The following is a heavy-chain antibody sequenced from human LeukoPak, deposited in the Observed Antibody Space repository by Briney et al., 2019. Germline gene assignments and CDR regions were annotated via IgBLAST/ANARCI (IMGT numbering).Heavy chain of an antibody. D-gene: IGHD6-6*01. J-gene: IGHJ4*02. CDR1: GGSISSGSYY. Sequence: TLSLTCTVSGGSISSGSYYWSWIRQPAGKGLEWIGRIYASGSTNYNPSLKSRVTISVDTSKNQFSLKLSSVTAADTAVYYCASQGVAAPAQVGHVYWGQGTLVTVFS. CDR2: IYASGST. CDR3: ASQGVAAPAQVGHVY. V-gene: IGHV4-61*02.